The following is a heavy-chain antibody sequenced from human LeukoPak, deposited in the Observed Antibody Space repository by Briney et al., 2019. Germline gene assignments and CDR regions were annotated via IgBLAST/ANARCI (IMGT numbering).Heavy chain of an antibody. Sequence: GGSLRLTCDASGFSFSSYAMSWVRQSPGKGLEWVSSISGSGGTTYYADSVKSRFTFSRANSKNTLYLQMNSLRAEDTAVYYCAKEATYDLWTGDSYYFDYWGQGTLVTVSS. CDR1: GFSFSSYA. D-gene: IGHD3-3*01. V-gene: IGHV3-23*01. CDR2: ISGSGGTT. J-gene: IGHJ4*02. CDR3: AKEATYDLWTGDSYYFDY.